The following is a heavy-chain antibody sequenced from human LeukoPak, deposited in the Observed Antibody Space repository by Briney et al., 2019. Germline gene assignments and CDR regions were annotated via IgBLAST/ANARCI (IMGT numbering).Heavy chain of an antibody. D-gene: IGHD6-13*01. CDR1: GASGSSSSYF. CDR2: TSYSGST. V-gene: IGHV4-39*01. Sequence: SETLSLTCTVSGASGSSSSYFWGWLRQPPGKGLEWIGTTSYSGSTYYSPSLRSRITMSVDTSKNQFSLNLSSVTAADTAVYYCARLSSTHLPNYWGQGILVTISS. CDR3: ARLSSTHLPNY. J-gene: IGHJ4*02.